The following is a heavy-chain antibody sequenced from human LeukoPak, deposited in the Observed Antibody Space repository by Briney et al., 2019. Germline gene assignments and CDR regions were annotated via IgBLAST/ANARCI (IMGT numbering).Heavy chain of an antibody. CDR2: INPSGGST. CDR1: GYTFTSYY. J-gene: IGHJ3*02. V-gene: IGHV1-46*01. CDR3: ARALSGSYYIDAFDI. D-gene: IGHD1-26*01. Sequence: ASVTVSCKASGYTFTSYYMHWVRQAPGQGLEWMGIINPSGGSTSYAQKFQGRVTMTRDTSTSTVYMELSSLRSEDTAVYYCARALSGSYYIDAFDIWGQGTMVTVSS.